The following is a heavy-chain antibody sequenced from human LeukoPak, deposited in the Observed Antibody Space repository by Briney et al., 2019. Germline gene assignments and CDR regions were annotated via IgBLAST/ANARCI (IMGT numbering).Heavy chain of an antibody. CDR2: IYSGGST. V-gene: IGHV3-53*01. CDR3: AKVIAPEGGLDY. D-gene: IGHD6-13*01. J-gene: IGHJ4*02. CDR1: GFTVSSNY. Sequence: GGSLRLSCAASGFTVSSNYMSWVRQAPGKGLEWVSVIYSGGSTYYADSVKGRFTISRDNSKNTLYLQMNSLRAEDTAVYYCAKVIAPEGGLDYWGQGTLVTVSS.